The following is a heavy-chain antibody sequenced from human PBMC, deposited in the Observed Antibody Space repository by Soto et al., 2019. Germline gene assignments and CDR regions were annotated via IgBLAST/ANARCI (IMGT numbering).Heavy chain of an antibody. Sequence: PGESLKISCKGSEYTVTRNWIGWVRQMPGKGLEWMGIIFPIDSDTRYSPSSQGQVTISADNSISTAYLQWSSLKASDTAIYYCATPGGRDFNAFDVWGQGTMVTVSS. J-gene: IGHJ3*01. CDR1: EYTVTRNW. V-gene: IGHV5-51*01. CDR2: IFPIDSDT. CDR3: ATPGGRDFNAFDV. D-gene: IGHD2-21*02.